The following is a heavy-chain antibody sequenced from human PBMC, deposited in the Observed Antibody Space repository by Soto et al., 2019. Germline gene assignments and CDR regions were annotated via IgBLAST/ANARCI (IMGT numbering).Heavy chain of an antibody. CDR2: IYYRGST. D-gene: IGHD2-21*01. J-gene: IGHJ2*01. CDR3: ASPNLAGSDNLYFDL. CDR1: GGSISSGDYY. Sequence: QVQLQESGPGLVKPSQTLSLTCTVSGGSISSGDYYWSWIRQPPGKGLEWIGYIYYRGSTYYNPSLKSRVTMSVDTSKSQFSLKLSSVTAADTAVYYCASPNLAGSDNLYFDLWGRGTLVTVSS. V-gene: IGHV4-30-4*01.